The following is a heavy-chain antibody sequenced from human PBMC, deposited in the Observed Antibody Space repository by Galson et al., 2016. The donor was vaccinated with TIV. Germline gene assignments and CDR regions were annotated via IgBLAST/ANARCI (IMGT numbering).Heavy chain of an antibody. D-gene: IGHD6-25*01. CDR2: ISGYNGNT. CDR3: AADPRAANYYYYALAI. V-gene: IGHV1-18*01. J-gene: IGHJ6*02. Sequence: SVKVSCKASGYTFSNYGVSWIRQAPGHGLEWMGWISGYNGNTNYAQKFQGRVTMTEDIFTDTAYMDLSGLTSDDTAVYYCAADPRAANYYYYALAIWGQGTTVTVSS. CDR1: GYTFSNYG.